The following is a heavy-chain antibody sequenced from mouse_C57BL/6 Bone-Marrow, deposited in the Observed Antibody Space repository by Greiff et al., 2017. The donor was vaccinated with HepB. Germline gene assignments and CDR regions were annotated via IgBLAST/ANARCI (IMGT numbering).Heavy chain of an antibody. V-gene: IGHV1-22*01. CDR2: INPNNGGT. CDR3: ARERRLRSAWFAY. D-gene: IGHD3-2*02. CDR1: GYTFTDYN. J-gene: IGHJ3*01. Sequence: EVQLQQSGPELVKPGASVKMSCKASGYTFTDYNMHWVKQSHGKSLEWIGYINPNNGGTSYNQKFKGKATLTVNKSSSTAYMELRSLTSEDSAVYYCARERRLRSAWFAYWGQGTLVTVSA.